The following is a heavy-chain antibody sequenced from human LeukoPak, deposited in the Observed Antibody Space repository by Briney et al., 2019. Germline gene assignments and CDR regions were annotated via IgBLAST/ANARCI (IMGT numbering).Heavy chain of an antibody. CDR3: ARQGGGFWYFDL. Sequence: SETLSLTCTVSGGSISSYYWSWIRQPPGRGLEWIGHIYYSGSTNYNPSRKSRVTISVDTSKNQLSLKLSSVTAADTAVYYCARQGGGFWYFDLWGRGTLVTVSS. CDR2: IYYSGST. V-gene: IGHV4-59*08. CDR1: GGSISSYY. J-gene: IGHJ2*01. D-gene: IGHD6-25*01.